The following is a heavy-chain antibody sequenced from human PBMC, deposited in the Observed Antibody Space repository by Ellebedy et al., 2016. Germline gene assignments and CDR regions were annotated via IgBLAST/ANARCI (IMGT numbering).Heavy chain of an antibody. CDR1: GFTFDDYA. CDR2: ISWNSGSI. Sequence: GGSLRLSXAASGFTFDDYAMHWVRQAPGKGLEWVSGISWNSGSIGYADPVKGRFTISRDNAKNSLYLQMNSLRAEDTALYYCAKDIPRRITIFGVVNRDAFDIWGQGTMVTVSS. J-gene: IGHJ3*02. CDR3: AKDIPRRITIFGVVNRDAFDI. D-gene: IGHD3-3*01. V-gene: IGHV3-9*01.